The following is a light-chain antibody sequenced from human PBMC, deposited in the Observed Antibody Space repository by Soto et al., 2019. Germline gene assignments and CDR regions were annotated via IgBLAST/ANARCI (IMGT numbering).Light chain of an antibody. Sequence: DLQMTQSPSTLSASVEDRVTLTCRASQSISSWLAWYQQKPGQAPKLLIYKASNLEGGVPSRFSGSGSGTEFTLTISGLQPDDFATYYCQQYNSYTWTFGQGTSGYQT. CDR1: QSISSW. CDR2: KAS. CDR3: QQYNSYTWT. V-gene: IGKV1-5*03. J-gene: IGKJ1*01.